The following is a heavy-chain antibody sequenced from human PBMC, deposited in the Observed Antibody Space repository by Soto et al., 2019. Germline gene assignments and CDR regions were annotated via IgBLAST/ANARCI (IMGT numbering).Heavy chain of an antibody. V-gene: IGHV3-23*01. Sequence: EVQLLESGGGLVQPGGSLRLSCAASGFSFSSYAMVWVRQAPGKGLEWVSVISARGGSLYFVDSVKGRFTISRDTSKNVLSLEMNSLRADDTATYFCAKGSLEYSASVDNWGQGTLVIVSS. D-gene: IGHD5-12*01. CDR2: ISARGGSL. J-gene: IGHJ4*02. CDR1: GFSFSSYA. CDR3: AKGSLEYSASVDN.